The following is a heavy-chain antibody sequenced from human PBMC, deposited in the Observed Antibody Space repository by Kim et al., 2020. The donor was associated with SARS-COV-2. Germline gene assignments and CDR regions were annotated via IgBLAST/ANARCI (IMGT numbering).Heavy chain of an antibody. V-gene: IGHV3-11*05. CDR3: ARVPMYYYGSVDY. Sequence: GGSLRLSCAASGFTFSDYYMSWIRQAPGKGLEWVSYISSSSSHTNYADSVKGLFIISRDNAKNSLYLQMNSLRAEDTAVYYCARVPMYYYGSVDYWGQGT. CDR1: GFTFSDYY. J-gene: IGHJ4*02. D-gene: IGHD3-10*01. CDR2: ISSSSSHT.